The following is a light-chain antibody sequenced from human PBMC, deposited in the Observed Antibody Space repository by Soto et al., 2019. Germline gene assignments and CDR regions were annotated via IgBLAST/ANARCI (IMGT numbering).Light chain of an antibody. CDR2: AAS. V-gene: IGKV1-9*01. CDR3: QQLESSPS. CDR1: QGISSY. Sequence: DIQLTQSPSFLSASVGDRVTITCRASQGISSYLAWYQQKPGKAPKLLIYAASILQSGVPSRFSGSGSGAEFTLTISSLQPEDFATYYCQQLESSPSFGPGTEVDIK. J-gene: IGKJ3*01.